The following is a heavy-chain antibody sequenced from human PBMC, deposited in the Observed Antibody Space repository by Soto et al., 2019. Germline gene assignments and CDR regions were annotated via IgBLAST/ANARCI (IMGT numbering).Heavy chain of an antibody. CDR2: IYSGGST. CDR1: GFTVSSNY. Sequence: EVQLVESGGGLVQPGGSLRLSCAASGFTVSSNYMGWVRQAPGKGLEWVSVIYSGGSTSYADSVKGRFTISRDNSKNTLYLQMNSLRAEDTAVYYCARASGYVGYVGFDYWGQGTLVTVSS. V-gene: IGHV3-66*01. CDR3: ARASGYVGYVGFDY. D-gene: IGHD5-12*01. J-gene: IGHJ4*02.